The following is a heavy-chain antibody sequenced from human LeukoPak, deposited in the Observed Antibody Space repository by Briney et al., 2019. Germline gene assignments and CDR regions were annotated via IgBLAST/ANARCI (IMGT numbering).Heavy chain of an antibody. V-gene: IGHV4-30-4*01. CDR2: IYYSGNT. CDR3: ARSTTVVTPVDY. Sequence: PSETLSLTCTVSGGSITSGEHYCSWIRQPPGKGLEWIGYIYYSGNTYYNPSLKSRVSISVDTSKNQFSLKLSSVTAADSAVYYCARSTTVVTPVDYWGQGTLVTVSP. CDR1: GGSITSGEHY. D-gene: IGHD4-23*01. J-gene: IGHJ4*02.